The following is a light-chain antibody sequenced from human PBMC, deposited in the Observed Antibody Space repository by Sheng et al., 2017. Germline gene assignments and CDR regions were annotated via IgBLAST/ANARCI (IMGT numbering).Light chain of an antibody. J-gene: IGKJ1*01. CDR3: QQYADSPWT. Sequence: DIVMTQSPDSLAVSLGERATINCKSSQSVLHNSKNEHSLAWYQQRPGQPPRVLIYWTSTRESGVPDRFSGSGSGTDFTLTISSLQAEDVAVYYCQQYADSPWTFGQGTKVESK. CDR1: QSVLHNSKNEHS. V-gene: IGKV4-1*01. CDR2: WTS.